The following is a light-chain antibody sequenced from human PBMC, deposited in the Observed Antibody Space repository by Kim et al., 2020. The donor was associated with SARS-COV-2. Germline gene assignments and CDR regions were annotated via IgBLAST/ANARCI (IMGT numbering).Light chain of an antibody. CDR2: DAC. CDR3: QQYDKWPRT. CDR1: QTMSRA. Sequence: VSPGQMPTLAGRARQTMSRALAWYQPKPGQASRALIYDACTRATGIPARFSGSGSGTEFTLTISSLQSEEFAIYYCQQYDKWPRTFRQGTKLE. J-gene: IGKJ2*01. V-gene: IGKV3-15*01.